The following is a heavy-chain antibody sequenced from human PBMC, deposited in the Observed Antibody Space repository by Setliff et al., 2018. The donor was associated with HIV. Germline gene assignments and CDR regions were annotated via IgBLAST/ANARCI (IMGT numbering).Heavy chain of an antibody. Sequence: SETLSLTCSVSGYSVSSPYYWAWIRQSPGKGLEWIGSIYHSGSTYYSPSLKSRVIISVDAANEQFSLRLSSVTAADTAVYYGARYTVDTFFFDYWGQGRLVTVSS. J-gene: IGHJ4*02. CDR2: IYHSGST. D-gene: IGHD4-17*01. V-gene: IGHV4-38-2*02. CDR3: ARYTVDTFFFDY. CDR1: GYSVSSPYY.